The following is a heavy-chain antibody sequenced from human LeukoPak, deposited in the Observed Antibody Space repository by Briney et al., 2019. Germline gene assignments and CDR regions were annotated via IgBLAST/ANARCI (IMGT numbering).Heavy chain of an antibody. CDR2: ISSDTNSI. CDR3: ARVPGDY. Sequence: RGSLRLSCAASGFTFSSYSMTWVRQAPGKGLEWVSSISSDTNSIYYADSMKGRFTTSRDNTENSLYLQMNSLRAEDTAVYYCARVPGDYWGQGTLVTVSS. J-gene: IGHJ4*02. D-gene: IGHD3-10*01. CDR1: GFTFSSYS. V-gene: IGHV3-21*01.